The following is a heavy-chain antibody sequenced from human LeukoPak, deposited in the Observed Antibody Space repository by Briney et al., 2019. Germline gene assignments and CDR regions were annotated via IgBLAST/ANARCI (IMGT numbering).Heavy chain of an antibody. Sequence: GGSLRLSCVGSGFTFRSHAMSWVRQAPEKGLEFVSGIYENGGTTYYADSVKGRFSISRDNSKNTLYLQMDSLRGEDTAVYYCAKDFRIGYPAHFDYWGQGALVTVSS. CDR3: AKDFRIGYPAHFDY. CDR2: IYENGGTT. CDR1: GFTFRSHA. J-gene: IGHJ4*02. V-gene: IGHV3-23*01. D-gene: IGHD5-12*01.